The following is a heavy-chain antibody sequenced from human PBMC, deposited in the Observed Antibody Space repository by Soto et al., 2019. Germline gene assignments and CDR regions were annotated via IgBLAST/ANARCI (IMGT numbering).Heavy chain of an antibody. CDR2: ISGSGGST. Sequence: PVGSLRLSCAASGFTFSSYAMSWGRQAPGKGLEWVSAISGSGGSTYYADSVKGRFTISRDNSNNTLYLQMSSLRAEDTAVYYRAKDGQITMIVVVTPYYFDCWGQGTLVTVSS. CDR1: GFTFSSYA. CDR3: AKDGQITMIVVVTPYYFDC. D-gene: IGHD3-22*01. J-gene: IGHJ4*02. V-gene: IGHV3-23*01.